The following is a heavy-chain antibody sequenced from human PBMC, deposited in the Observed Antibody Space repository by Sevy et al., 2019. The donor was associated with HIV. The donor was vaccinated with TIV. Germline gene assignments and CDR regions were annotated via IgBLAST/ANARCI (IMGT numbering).Heavy chain of an antibody. CDR3: AKLPRRYCSSTSCYAFPFPYYYYGMDV. D-gene: IGHD2-2*01. CDR2: ISGSGGST. V-gene: IGHV3-23*01. Sequence: GGSLRLSCAASGFTFSSYAMSWVRQAPGKGLEWVSAISGSGGSTYYADSVKGRFTISRDNSKNTLYLQMNSLRAEDTAVYYCAKLPRRYCSSTSCYAFPFPYYYYGMDVWGQGTTVTVSS. J-gene: IGHJ6*02. CDR1: GFTFSSYA.